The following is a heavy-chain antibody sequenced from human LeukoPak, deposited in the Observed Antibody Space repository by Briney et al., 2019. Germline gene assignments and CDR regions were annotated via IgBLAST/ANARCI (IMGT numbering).Heavy chain of an antibody. D-gene: IGHD3/OR15-3a*01. J-gene: IGHJ3*02. CDR1: GYTFTCYG. V-gene: IGHV1-18*04. Sequence: ASVKVSCKASGYTFTCYGISWVRQAPGQGLEWMGWISAYNGNTNYAQKLQGRVTMTTDTSTSTAYMELRSLRSDDTAVYYCARDRDWLSHDAFDIWGQGTMVTVSS. CDR2: ISAYNGNT. CDR3: ARDRDWLSHDAFDI.